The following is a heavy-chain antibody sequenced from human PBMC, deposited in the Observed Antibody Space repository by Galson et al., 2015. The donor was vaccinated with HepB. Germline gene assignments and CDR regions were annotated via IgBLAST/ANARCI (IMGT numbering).Heavy chain of an antibody. CDR3: ARDRTNRGNFDY. J-gene: IGHJ4*02. D-gene: IGHD7-27*01. CDR2: IWYDGSNK. Sequence: SLRLSCAASGFTFSSYGMHWVRQAPGKGLEWVAVIWYDGSNKYYADSVKGRFTISRDNSKNTLYLQMNSLRAEDTAVYYCARDRTNRGNFDYWGQGTLVTVSS. V-gene: IGHV3-33*01. CDR1: GFTFSSYG.